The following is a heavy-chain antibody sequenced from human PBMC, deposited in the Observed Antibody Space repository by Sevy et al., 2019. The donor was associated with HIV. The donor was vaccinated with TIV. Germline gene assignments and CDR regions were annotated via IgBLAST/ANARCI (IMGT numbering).Heavy chain of an antibody. Sequence: GGSLRLSCAASGFTFISYGMHWVRQAPGKGLEWVAVIANDGGNQYYADSVKGRFTISRDNSKNTVYLQMNSLRAEDTAVYYCAKDVSDGYNYFLDFWGQGALVTVSS. CDR2: IANDGGNQ. CDR1: GFTFISYG. V-gene: IGHV3-30*18. D-gene: IGHD5-12*01. J-gene: IGHJ4*02. CDR3: AKDVSDGYNYFLDF.